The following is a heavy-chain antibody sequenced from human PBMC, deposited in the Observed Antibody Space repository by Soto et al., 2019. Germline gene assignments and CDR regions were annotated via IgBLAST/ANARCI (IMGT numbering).Heavy chain of an antibody. CDR3: ARLRDIVVVPPRGAFDI. V-gene: IGHV1-69*13. CDR1: GGTFSSYA. D-gene: IGHD2-2*01. CDR2: IIPIFGTA. J-gene: IGHJ3*02. Sequence: SVKVSCKASGGTFSSYAISWVRQAPGQGLEWMGGIIPIFGTANYAQKFQGRVTITADESTSTAYMELSSLRSEDTAVYYCARLRDIVVVPPRGAFDIWGQGTMVTVSS.